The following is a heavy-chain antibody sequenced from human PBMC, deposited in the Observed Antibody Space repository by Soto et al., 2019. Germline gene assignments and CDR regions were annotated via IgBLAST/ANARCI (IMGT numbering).Heavy chain of an antibody. CDR1: GFTFSDYY. CDR3: ARDIAMAGTNTNWFDP. J-gene: IGHJ5*02. V-gene: IGHV3-11*01. CDR2: ISSVASTI. D-gene: IGHD6-19*01. Sequence: QVQLVESGGGLVKPGGSLRLSCAASGFTFSDYYMSWIRQAPGKGLEWVSYISSVASTIYYADSVKGRFTISRDNAKNSLYLQMNSLRAEDTAVYYCARDIAMAGTNTNWFDPWGQGTLVTVSS.